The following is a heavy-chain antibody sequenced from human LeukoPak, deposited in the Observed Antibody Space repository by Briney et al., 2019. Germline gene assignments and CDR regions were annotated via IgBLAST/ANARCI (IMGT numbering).Heavy chain of an antibody. J-gene: IGHJ4*02. D-gene: IGHD1-20*01. Sequence: GGPLRLSCAASGFTFSSYAMSWVRQAPGKGLEWVSVISGSGGTTYYADSVKGRFTISRDNSKNTLYLQMNSLRGEDTAVYYCARMYNWNEGFDYWGQGTLVTVSS. CDR1: GFTFSSYA. CDR2: ISGSGGTT. CDR3: ARMYNWNEGFDY. V-gene: IGHV3-23*01.